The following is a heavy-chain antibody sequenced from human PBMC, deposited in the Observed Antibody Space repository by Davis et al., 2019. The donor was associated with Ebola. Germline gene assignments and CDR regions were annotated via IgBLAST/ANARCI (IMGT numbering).Heavy chain of an antibody. D-gene: IGHD1-20*01. CDR1: GFTLSSYS. Sequence: PGGSLRLSCAASGFTLSSYSMNWVRQAPGKGLEWVSYISSSNSTIYYADSVKGRFTISRDNAKNSLYLQMNSLRDEDTAVYYCARDRVVYNWNLGPDPWGQGTLVTVSS. CDR3: ARDRVVYNWNLGPDP. CDR2: ISSSNSTI. J-gene: IGHJ5*02. V-gene: IGHV3-48*02.